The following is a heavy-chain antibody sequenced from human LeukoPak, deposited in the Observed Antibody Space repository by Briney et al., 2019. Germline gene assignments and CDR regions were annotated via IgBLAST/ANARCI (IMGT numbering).Heavy chain of an antibody. CDR2: IRDKANRYTT. V-gene: IGHV3-72*01. CDR3: ARSPLGIAPFDY. Sequence: GGSLRLSCAASGFTFSDHHMDWVRQAPGEGLEWVARIRDKANRYTTEYAASVKGRFTISRDDSENSLYLQMDSLKTEDTAVYYCARSPLGIAPFDYWGQGTLVTVSS. J-gene: IGHJ4*02. D-gene: IGHD7-27*01. CDR1: GFTFSDHH.